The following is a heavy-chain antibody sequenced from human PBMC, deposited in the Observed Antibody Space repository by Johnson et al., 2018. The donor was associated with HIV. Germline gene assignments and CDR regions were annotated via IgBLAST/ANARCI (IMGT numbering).Heavy chain of an antibody. CDR1: GFILSNAW. CDR2: LKSKSAGGTT. V-gene: IGHV3-15*01. D-gene: IGHD4-11*01. CDR3: ATKGITVTTARAFDI. J-gene: IGHJ3*02. Sequence: VQLVESGGGLVKPGGSLRLFCAASGFILSNAWMSWVRQGPGKGLEWVGRLKSKSAGGTTGFAAPVNGRFTISGDGSKNTLYLQMNSLRAEDTAVYYCATKGITVTTARAFDIWGRGTMVTVSS.